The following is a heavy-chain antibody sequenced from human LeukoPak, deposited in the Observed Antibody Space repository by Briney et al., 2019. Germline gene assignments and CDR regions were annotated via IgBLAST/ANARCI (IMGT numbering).Heavy chain of an antibody. CDR2: IYHSGST. D-gene: IGHD5-12*01. CDR3: ARERRRVDIVAWRGRYFDY. V-gene: IGHV4-30-2*01. CDR1: GGSISSGGYY. Sequence: SETLSLTCIVSGGSISSGGYYWSWIRQPPGTGLEWIGYIYHSGSTYYNPSLKSRVTISVDRSKNQFSLKLSSVTAADTAVYYCARERRRVDIVAWRGRYFDYWGQGTLVTVSS. J-gene: IGHJ4*02.